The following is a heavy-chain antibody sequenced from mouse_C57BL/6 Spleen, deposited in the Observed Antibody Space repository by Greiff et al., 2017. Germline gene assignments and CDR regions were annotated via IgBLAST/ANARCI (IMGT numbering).Heavy chain of an antibody. J-gene: IGHJ2*01. Sequence: VQLQQSGAELVKPGASVKISCKASGYAFSSYWMNWVKQRPGKGLEWIGQLYPGDGDTNYNGKFKGKATLTADKSSSTAYMQLSSLTSEDSAVYFCARGGYYHYFDYWGQGTTLTVSS. CDR2: LYPGDGDT. V-gene: IGHV1-80*01. D-gene: IGHD2-3*01. CDR1: GYAFSSYW. CDR3: ARGGYYHYFDY.